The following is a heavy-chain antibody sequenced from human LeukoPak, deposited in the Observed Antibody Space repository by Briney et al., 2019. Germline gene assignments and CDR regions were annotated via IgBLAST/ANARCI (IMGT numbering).Heavy chain of an antibody. V-gene: IGHV4-34*01. Sequence: SETLSLTCAVYGGSFSGYYWNWVRQPPGKGLEWIGSIHYSGTTYYNPSLESRATISVDTSKNQFSVKLTSVTAADTAVYYCARKGTIAPTGASHFDYWGQGTLVTVSS. CDR1: GGSFSGYY. CDR3: ARKGTIAPTGASHFDY. J-gene: IGHJ4*02. D-gene: IGHD6-13*01. CDR2: IHYSGTT.